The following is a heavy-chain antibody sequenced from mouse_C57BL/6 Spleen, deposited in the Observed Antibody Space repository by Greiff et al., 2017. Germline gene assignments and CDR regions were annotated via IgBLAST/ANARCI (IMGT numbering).Heavy chain of an antibody. Sequence: QLQESGPELVKPGASVKMSCKASGYTFTDYNMHWVKQSHGKSLEWIGYINPNNGGTSYHQKFKGKATLTVNKSSSTAYMELRSLTSEDSAVYYCAREGYYGSSFAYWGQGTLVTVSA. CDR3: AREGYYGSSFAY. V-gene: IGHV1-22*01. D-gene: IGHD1-1*01. CDR1: GYTFTDYN. J-gene: IGHJ3*01. CDR2: INPNNGGT.